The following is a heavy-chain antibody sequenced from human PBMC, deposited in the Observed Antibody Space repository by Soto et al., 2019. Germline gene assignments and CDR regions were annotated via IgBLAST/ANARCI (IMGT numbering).Heavy chain of an antibody. CDR1: GFTFSSYA. J-gene: IGHJ4*02. CDR2: ISGSGGST. Sequence: PGGSLRLSCAASGFTFSSYAMSWVRQAPGKGLEWVSAISGSGGSTYYADSVKGRFTISRDNSKNTLYMQMNSLRAEDTAVYYCAKSPSVNLVRAVITGGYYFDYWGQGTLVTVSS. V-gene: IGHV3-23*01. CDR3: AKSPSVNLVRAVITGGYYFDY. D-gene: IGHD3-10*01.